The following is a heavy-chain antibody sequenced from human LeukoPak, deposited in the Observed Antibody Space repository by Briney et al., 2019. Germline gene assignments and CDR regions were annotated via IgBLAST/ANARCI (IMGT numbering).Heavy chain of an antibody. J-gene: IGHJ4*02. Sequence: PGRSLRLSCAASGFTFSSYGMHWVRQAPGKGLEWVAVIWYDGSNKYYADSVKGRFTISRDNSKNTLYLQMNSLRAEDTAVYYCASTAGGPYGDYSFDYWGQGTLVTVSS. V-gene: IGHV3-33*01. CDR1: GFTFSSYG. CDR3: ASTAGGPYGDYSFDY. D-gene: IGHD4-17*01. CDR2: IWYDGSNK.